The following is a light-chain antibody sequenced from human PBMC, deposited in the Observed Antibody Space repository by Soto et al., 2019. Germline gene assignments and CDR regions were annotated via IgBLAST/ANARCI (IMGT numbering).Light chain of an antibody. V-gene: IGKV3-20*01. J-gene: IGKJ1*01. CDR1: QSVSNNY. CDR2: GAS. CDR3: QQYNDWPLT. Sequence: IVLTQSPCTLSLSPAERATLSGRASQSVSNNYLAWYQQKPGQAPRLLIYGASNRATGIPDRFSGSGSGTDFTLTISRLEPEDFALYYCQQYNDWPLTFGQGTKVDIK.